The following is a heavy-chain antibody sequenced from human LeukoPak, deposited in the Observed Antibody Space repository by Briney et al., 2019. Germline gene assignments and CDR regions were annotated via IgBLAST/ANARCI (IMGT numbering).Heavy chain of an antibody. CDR3: ARSNSSGYYYSLDGAFDI. CDR1: GGSISSYY. CDR2: IYYSGST. D-gene: IGHD3-22*01. J-gene: IGHJ3*02. V-gene: IGHV4-59*12. Sequence: SETLSLTCTVSGGSISSYYWSWIRQPPGKGLEWIGYIYYSGSTNYNPSLKSRVTISVDTSKNQFSLKLSSVTAADTAVYYCARSNSSGYYYSLDGAFDIWGQGTMVTVSS.